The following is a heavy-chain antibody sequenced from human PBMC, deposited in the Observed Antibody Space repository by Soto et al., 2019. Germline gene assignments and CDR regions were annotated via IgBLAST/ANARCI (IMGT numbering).Heavy chain of an antibody. CDR1: GYTFMKYG. V-gene: IGHV1-18*01. CDR3: ARRGVLPDY. CDR2: ISADNGNT. Sequence: QVQLVQSGGEVKKPGASVKVSCKASGYTFMKYGITWVRPAPGQGLEWMGWISADNGNTNYAQKFQGRVTMTTDTSTSTAHMELRSLRSDDTAVYYCARRGVLPDYWGQGTLVTVSS. J-gene: IGHJ4*02. D-gene: IGHD3-10*01.